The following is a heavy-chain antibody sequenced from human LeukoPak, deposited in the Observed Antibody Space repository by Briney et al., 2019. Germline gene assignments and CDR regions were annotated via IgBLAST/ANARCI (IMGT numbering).Heavy chain of an antibody. D-gene: IGHD1-26*01. V-gene: IGHV4-34*01. CDR1: GGSFSGYY. CDR2: INHSGST. Sequence: SETLSLTCAVYGGSFSGYYWSWIRQPPGKGLEWIGEINHSGSTNYNPSLKSRVTISVDTSKNQFSLKPSSVTAADTAVYYCASWVGAYYFDYWGQGTLVTVSS. J-gene: IGHJ4*02. CDR3: ASWVGAYYFDY.